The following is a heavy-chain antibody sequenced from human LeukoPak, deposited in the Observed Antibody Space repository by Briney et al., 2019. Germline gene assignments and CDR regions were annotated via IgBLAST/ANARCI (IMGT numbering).Heavy chain of an antibody. V-gene: IGHV4-34*01. CDR2: INHSGST. CDR1: GGSFSGYY. CDR3: ARGRIAAAGPRGVRFDP. D-gene: IGHD6-13*01. J-gene: IGHJ5*02. Sequence: SETPSLTCAVYGGSFSGYYWSWIRQPPGKGLEWIGEINHSGSTNYNPSLKSRVTISVDTSKNQFSLKLSSVTAADTAVYYCARGRIAAAGPRGVRFDPWGQGTLVTVSS.